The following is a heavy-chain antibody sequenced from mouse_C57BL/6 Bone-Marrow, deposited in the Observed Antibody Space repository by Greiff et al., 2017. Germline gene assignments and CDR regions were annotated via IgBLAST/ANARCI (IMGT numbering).Heavy chain of an antibody. D-gene: IGHD1-1*01. CDR1: GYTFTEYT. J-gene: IGHJ1*03. CDR2: FYPGSGSI. V-gene: IGHV1-62-2*01. Sequence: VQLQQSGAELVKPGASVKLSCKASGYTFTEYTIHWVKQRSGQGLEWIGWFYPGSGSIKYNEKFKDKATLTADKSSSTVYMELSRMTSKDSAVYFCARHEEDYNDSRRYFDVWGTGTTGTVSS. CDR3: ARHEEDYNDSRRYFDV.